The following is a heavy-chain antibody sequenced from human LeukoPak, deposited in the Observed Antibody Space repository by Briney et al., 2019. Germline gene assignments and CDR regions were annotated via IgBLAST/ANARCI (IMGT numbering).Heavy chain of an antibody. CDR1: GGSISSYY. CDR3: ARNVVVPAAMGD. Sequence: SETLSLTCTVSGGSISSYYWSWIRQPPGKGLEWIGYIYHSGSTYYNPSLKSRVTISVDTSKNQFSLKLSSVTAADTAVYYCARNVVVPAAMGDWGQGTLVTVSS. CDR2: IYHSGST. V-gene: IGHV4-59*08. D-gene: IGHD2-2*01. J-gene: IGHJ4*02.